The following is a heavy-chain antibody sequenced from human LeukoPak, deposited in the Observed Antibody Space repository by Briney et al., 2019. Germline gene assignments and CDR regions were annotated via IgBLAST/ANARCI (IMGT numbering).Heavy chain of an antibody. V-gene: IGHV1-69*05. D-gene: IGHD4-17*01. J-gene: IGHJ4*02. Sequence: ASVKVSCKASGGTFSSYAISWVRQAPGQGLEWMVGIIPIFGTANYAQKFQGRVTITTDESTSTAYMELSSLRSEDTAVYYCASRAAIMTTVTRRTPFGWDYWGQGTLVTVSS. CDR3: ASRAAIMTTVTRRTPFGWDY. CDR2: IIPIFGTA. CDR1: GGTFSSYA.